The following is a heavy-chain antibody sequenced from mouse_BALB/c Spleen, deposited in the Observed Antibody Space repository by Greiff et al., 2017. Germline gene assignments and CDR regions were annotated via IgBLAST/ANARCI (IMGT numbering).Heavy chain of an antibody. J-gene: IGHJ3*01. D-gene: IGHD2-1*01. Sequence: EVQRVESGGGLVQPTGSLKLSCAASGFTFNTYAMNWVRQAPGKGLEWVARIRSKSNNYATYYADSVKDRFTISRDDSQSMLYLQMNNLKTEDTAMYYCVRQYGNYDWFAYWGQGTLVTVSA. CDR1: GFTFNTYA. V-gene: IGHV10-1*02. CDR3: VRQYGNYDWFAY. CDR2: IRSKSNNYAT.